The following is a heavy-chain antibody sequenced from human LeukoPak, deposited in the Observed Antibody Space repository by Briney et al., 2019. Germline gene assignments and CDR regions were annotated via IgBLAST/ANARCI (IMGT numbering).Heavy chain of an antibody. Sequence: MSGGSLRLSCAASGFTFSSYSMNWVRQAPGKGLEWVSSISSSSSYIYYADSVKGRFTISRDNAKNSPYLQMNSLRAEDTAVYYCARAKQPPPVLRYFDWLSHFDYWGQGTLVTVSS. V-gene: IGHV3-21*01. J-gene: IGHJ4*02. CDR1: GFTFSSYS. D-gene: IGHD3-9*01. CDR3: ARAKQPPPVLRYFDWLSHFDY. CDR2: ISSSSSYI.